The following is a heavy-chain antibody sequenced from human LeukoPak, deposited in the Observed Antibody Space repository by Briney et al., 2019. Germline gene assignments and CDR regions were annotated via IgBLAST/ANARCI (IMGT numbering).Heavy chain of an antibody. CDR2: LRGDGET. D-gene: IGHD3-22*01. CDR3: ARGRFGGIVVVGGYYFDY. Sequence: PGGSLRLSCAASGFTFSNYAMSWVRQAPAGGLEWVSSLRGDGETFYADSVKGRFTLSRDDSRNTVYLQLNSLRAEDTAVYYCARGRFGGIVVVGGYYFDYWGQGTLVTVS. CDR1: GFTFSNYA. J-gene: IGHJ4*02. V-gene: IGHV3-23*01.